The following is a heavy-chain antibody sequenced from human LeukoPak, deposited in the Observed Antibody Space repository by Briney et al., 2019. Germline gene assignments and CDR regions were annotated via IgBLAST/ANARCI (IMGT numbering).Heavy chain of an antibody. CDR1: GGSISSYY. J-gene: IGHJ4*02. CDR3: ARGQGGYSGYDLDY. D-gene: IGHD5-12*01. CDR2: IYYSAST. Sequence: SETLSLTCSVSGGSISSYYWSWIRQPPGKGLEWIGYIYYSASTNYNPSLESRVTISLDTSKNQFSLRLSSVTAADTAVYYCARGQGGYSGYDLDYWGQGTLVTVSS. V-gene: IGHV4-59*01.